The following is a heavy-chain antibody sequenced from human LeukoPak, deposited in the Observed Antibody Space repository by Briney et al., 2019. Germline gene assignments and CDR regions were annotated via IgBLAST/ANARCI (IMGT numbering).Heavy chain of an antibody. D-gene: IGHD3-22*01. Sequence: GGSLRLSCAASGFTFSSAAMTWVRQAPGKGLEWVSLIGSSGGSTYYADSVKGRFTISRDNAKNTLFLQMNSLRAEDTAVYYCARISSDSISYYDHWGQGTLVTVSS. CDR3: ARISSDSISYYDH. J-gene: IGHJ4*02. V-gene: IGHV3-23*01. CDR1: GFTFSSAA. CDR2: IGSSGGST.